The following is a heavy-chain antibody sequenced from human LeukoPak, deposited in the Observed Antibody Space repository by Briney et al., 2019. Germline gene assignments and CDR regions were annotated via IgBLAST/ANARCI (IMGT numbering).Heavy chain of an antibody. Sequence: PSETLSLTCTVSGGSISSYYWSWIRQPPGKGLEWIGYIYTSGSTNYNPSLKSRVTISVDTSKNQFSLKLSSVTAADTAVYHCARGITIFGVVYYYYMDVWGKGTTVTVSS. CDR2: IYTSGST. CDR1: GGSISSYY. CDR3: ARGITIFGVVYYYYMDV. J-gene: IGHJ6*03. D-gene: IGHD3-3*01. V-gene: IGHV4-4*09.